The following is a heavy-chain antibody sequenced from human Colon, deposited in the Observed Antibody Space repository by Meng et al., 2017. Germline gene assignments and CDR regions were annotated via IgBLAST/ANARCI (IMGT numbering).Heavy chain of an antibody. Sequence: HGLPQQWGAGLLRPSETLSLNCAVYGGSFSGYNWSWMRQPPGKGLEWIGELKYSGSNNYNPSLKRRVTISVDTSKNQFSLKMSPVTAADTAVYSCARGSGGWRSYYFDYWGQGTLVTVSS. V-gene: IGHV4-34*01. D-gene: IGHD3-16*01. CDR3: ARGSGGWRSYYFDY. CDR1: GGSFSGYN. CDR2: LKYSGSN. J-gene: IGHJ4*02.